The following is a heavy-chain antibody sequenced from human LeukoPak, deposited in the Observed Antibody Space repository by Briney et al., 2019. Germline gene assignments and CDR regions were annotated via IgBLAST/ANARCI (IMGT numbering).Heavy chain of an antibody. Sequence: SETLSLTCTVSGGSISSYYWSWIRQPPGKGLEWIGYIYYSGSTNYNPSLKSRVTISVDTSKNQFSLKLSSVTAADTAVYHCASSPRPSDYYYYGMDVWGQGTTVTVSS. CDR1: GGSISSYY. V-gene: IGHV4-59*01. D-gene: IGHD3-10*01. CDR3: ASSPRPSDYYYYGMDV. J-gene: IGHJ6*02. CDR2: IYYSGST.